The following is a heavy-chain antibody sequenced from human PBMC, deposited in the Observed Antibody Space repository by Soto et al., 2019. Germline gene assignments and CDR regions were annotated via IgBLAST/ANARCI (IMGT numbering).Heavy chain of an antibody. V-gene: IGHV3-30*18. CDR2: ISYDGSNK. J-gene: IGHJ1*01. Sequence: QVQLVESGGGVVQPGRSLRLSCAASGFTFSSYGMHWVRQAPGKGLEWVAVISYDGSNKYYADSVKGRFTISRDNSKNXXYLQMNSLRAEDTAVYYCAKEKFWEYSYGHGYFQHWGQGTLVTVSS. CDR1: GFTFSSYG. CDR3: AKEKFWEYSYGHGYFQH. D-gene: IGHD5-18*01.